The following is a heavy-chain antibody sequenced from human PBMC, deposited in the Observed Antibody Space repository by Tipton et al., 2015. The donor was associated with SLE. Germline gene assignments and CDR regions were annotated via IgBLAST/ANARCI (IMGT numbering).Heavy chain of an antibody. J-gene: IGHJ3*02. Sequence: GSLRLSCAASGFTFSSYSMNWVRQAPGKGLEWVSYISGSSNTIYYADSVKGRFIISRDNAKNSLYLQMNSLRAEDTAVYYCARVGWLREVDAFDIWGQGTMVTVSS. CDR3: ARVGWLREVDAFDI. CDR1: GFTFSSYS. D-gene: IGHD5-12*01. CDR2: ISGSSNTI. V-gene: IGHV3-48*01.